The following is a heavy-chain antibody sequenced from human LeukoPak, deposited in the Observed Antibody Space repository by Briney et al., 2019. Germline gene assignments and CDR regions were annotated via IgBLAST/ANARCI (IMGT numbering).Heavy chain of an antibody. D-gene: IGHD3-10*01. CDR2: ISSRSTYI. V-gene: IGHV3-21*01. J-gene: IGHJ6*03. Sequence: GGSLRLSCAASGFNFNNCTFNRVRQAPGKGLEWVSSISSRSTYIYYADSMKGRFTISRDNAKNSLYLQMNSLRAEDTAVYYCARSPGGTYYYYYMDVWGKGTTVTVSS. CDR3: ARSPGGTYYYYYMDV. CDR1: GFNFNNCT.